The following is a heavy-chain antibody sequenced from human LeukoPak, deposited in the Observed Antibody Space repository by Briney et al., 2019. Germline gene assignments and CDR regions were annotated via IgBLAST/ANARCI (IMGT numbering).Heavy chain of an antibody. J-gene: IGHJ4*02. CDR1: GGSISSYY. D-gene: IGHD6-13*01. CDR3: ARDRRQVSGIGPKAGIAAAGFFDY. Sequence: SETLSLTCTVSGGSISSYYWSWIRQPPGKGLEWIGYIYYSGSTNYNPSLKSRVTISVDTSKNQFSLKLSSVTAADTAVYYCARDRRQVSGIGPKAGIAAAGFFDYWGQGTLVTVSS. CDR2: IYYSGST. V-gene: IGHV4-59*01.